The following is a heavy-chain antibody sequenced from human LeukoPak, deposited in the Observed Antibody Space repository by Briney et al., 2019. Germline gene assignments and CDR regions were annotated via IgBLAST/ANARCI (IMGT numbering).Heavy chain of an antibody. CDR1: GFIFTSHW. Sequence: GGSLRLSCAASGFIFTSHWMYWVRHVPGKGLVWVSRINSDGSITTYADSVKGRFTISRDNAKNTLYLQMNSLSAEDTAVYYCVRDPRGDGSSTFGYWGQGTLVTVSS. J-gene: IGHJ4*02. CDR3: VRDPRGDGSSTFGY. V-gene: IGHV3-74*01. D-gene: IGHD1-26*01. CDR2: INSDGSIT.